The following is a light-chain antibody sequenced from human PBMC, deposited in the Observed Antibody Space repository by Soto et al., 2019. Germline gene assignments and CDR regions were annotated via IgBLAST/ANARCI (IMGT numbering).Light chain of an antibody. CDR1: SSDVGNYNL. CDR3: CSYTDSATFV. CDR2: EVS. J-gene: IGLJ3*02. Sequence: QSALTQPASVSGSPGQSITISCTGTSSDVGNYNLVSWYQQHPGKAPKVMIYEVSKRPSGISNRFSGSKSGNSASLTISGLQAEYEADYYCCSYTDSATFVFGGGTKLTVL. V-gene: IGLV2-23*02.